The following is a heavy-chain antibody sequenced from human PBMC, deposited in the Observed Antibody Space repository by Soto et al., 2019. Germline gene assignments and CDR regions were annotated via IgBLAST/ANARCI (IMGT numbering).Heavy chain of an antibody. CDR1: GGTFSSYA. CDR2: IIPIFGTA. D-gene: IGHD2-15*01. CDR3: ARDRGGGSTYGMDV. V-gene: IGHV1-69*12. Sequence: QVQLVQSGAEVKKPGSSVKVSCKASGGTFSSYAISWVRQARGQGLEWMGGIIPIFGTANYAQKFQGRVTITADESTSTAYMELSSLRSEDTAVYYCARDRGGGSTYGMDVWGQGTTVTVSS. J-gene: IGHJ6*02.